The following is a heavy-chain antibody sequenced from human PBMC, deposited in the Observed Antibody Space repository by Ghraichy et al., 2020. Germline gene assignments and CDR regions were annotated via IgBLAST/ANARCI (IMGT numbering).Heavy chain of an antibody. CDR2: ISSSSSMI. V-gene: IGHV3-48*02. Sequence: GGSLRLSCAASGFPFSNYTMNWVRQAPGKGLEWVSYISSSSSMIYYADSVKGRFTISRDSAKNSLYLQMTSLRDEDTAVYYCARDYDSSGYKFDYWGQGTLVTVSS. J-gene: IGHJ4*02. D-gene: IGHD3-22*01. CDR1: GFPFSNYT. CDR3: ARDYDSSGYKFDY.